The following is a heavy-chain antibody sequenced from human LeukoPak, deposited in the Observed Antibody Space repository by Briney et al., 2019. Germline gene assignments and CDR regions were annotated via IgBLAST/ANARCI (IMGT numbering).Heavy chain of an antibody. Sequence: PGRSLRLSCAASGFTFSSYSMNWVRQAPGKGLEWVSYISSSGSTIYYADSVKGRFTISRDNAKNSLYLQMNSLRGEDTAVYYCARGEQEMATMSIDYWGQGNLVTVSS. D-gene: IGHD5-24*01. CDR2: ISSSGSTI. CDR1: GFTFSSYS. V-gene: IGHV3-48*01. J-gene: IGHJ4*02. CDR3: ARGEQEMATMSIDY.